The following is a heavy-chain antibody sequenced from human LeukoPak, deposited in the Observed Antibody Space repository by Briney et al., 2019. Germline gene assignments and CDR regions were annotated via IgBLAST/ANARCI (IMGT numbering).Heavy chain of an antibody. CDR2: TSGSGGSA. CDR3: AKSLGATYFFDC. CDR1: EXTLSTYA. D-gene: IGHD3-16*01. J-gene: IGHJ4*02. Sequence: GGSLRLSCAASEXTLSTYAVSWVRQAPGKGLEWVLTTSGSGGSANYANSAKGRFTISRDNSENTLYLQMNTLRVEDTAVYYCAKSLGATYFFDCWGQGSLVTVSS. V-gene: IGHV3-23*01.